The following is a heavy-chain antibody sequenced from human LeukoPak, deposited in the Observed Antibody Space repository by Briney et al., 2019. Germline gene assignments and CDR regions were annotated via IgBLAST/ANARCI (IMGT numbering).Heavy chain of an antibody. CDR2: IIPIFGTA. Sequence: GASVKVSCKASGYTFTSYYMHWVRQAPGQGLEWMGGIIPIFGTANYAQKFQGRVTITADESTSTAYMELSSLRSEDTAVYYCASYPYDSSGYYWFADAFDIWGQGTMVTVSS. J-gene: IGHJ3*02. CDR1: GYTFTSYY. CDR3: ASYPYDSSGYYWFADAFDI. D-gene: IGHD3-22*01. V-gene: IGHV1-69*13.